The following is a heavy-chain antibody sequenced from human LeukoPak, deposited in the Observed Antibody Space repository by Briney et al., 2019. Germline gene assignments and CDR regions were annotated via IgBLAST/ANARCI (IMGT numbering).Heavy chain of an antibody. CDR3: ASPAVAGSGYYYYYMGV. V-gene: IGHV4-59*08. Sequence: SETLSLTCTVSGGSISSYYWSWIRQPPGKGLEWIGYIYYSGYTNYNPSLKSRVTISVDTSKNQFSLQLSSVTAADTAVYYCASPAVAGSGYYYYYMGVWGKGTTVTVSS. J-gene: IGHJ6*03. D-gene: IGHD6-19*01. CDR2: IYYSGYT. CDR1: GGSISSYY.